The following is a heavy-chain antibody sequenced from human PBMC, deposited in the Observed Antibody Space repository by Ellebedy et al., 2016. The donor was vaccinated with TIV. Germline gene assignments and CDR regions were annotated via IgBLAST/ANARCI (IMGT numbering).Heavy chain of an antibody. CDR2: ISGDGATT. CDR3: ARDPVGVGPAFDI. CDR1: GFTFDDYT. V-gene: IGHV3-43*01. D-gene: IGHD4-23*01. J-gene: IGHJ3*02. Sequence: GESLKISCAASGFTFDDYTMHWVRQSPGKGLEWVSLISGDGATTYYSDSVKGRFTIFRDNSKNSLYLQMNSLRAEDTAVYYCARDPVGVGPAFDIWGQGTMVTVSS.